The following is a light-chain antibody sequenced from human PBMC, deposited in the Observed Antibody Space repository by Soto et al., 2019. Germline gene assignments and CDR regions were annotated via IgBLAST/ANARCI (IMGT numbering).Light chain of an antibody. V-gene: IGLV2-23*01. CDR3: CSYAGSSNVV. J-gene: IGLJ2*01. CDR2: EGS. Sequence: QSVLTQPASVSGSPGQSITISCTGTSSDVGSYNLVSWYQQHPGKAPKLMIYEGSKRPSGASNRFSGSKSGNTASLTISGLQAEDEADYYCCSYAGSSNVVFGGGTKLTVL. CDR1: SSDVGSYNL.